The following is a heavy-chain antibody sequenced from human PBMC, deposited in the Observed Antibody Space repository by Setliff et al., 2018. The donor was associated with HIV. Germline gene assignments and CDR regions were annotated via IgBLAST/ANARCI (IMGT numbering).Heavy chain of an antibody. V-gene: IGHV4-61*09. D-gene: IGHD1-26*01. CDR2: IYTTGRT. Sequence: SETLSLTCTVSGDSISSANYFWNWIRQPAGKELEWIGHIYTTGRTNYNPSFKSRVTISLDTSKNQFFLRLSSVTAADTAVYYCAAATTLDYWGQGTLVTVSS. CDR1: GDSISSANYF. CDR3: AAATTLDY. J-gene: IGHJ4*02.